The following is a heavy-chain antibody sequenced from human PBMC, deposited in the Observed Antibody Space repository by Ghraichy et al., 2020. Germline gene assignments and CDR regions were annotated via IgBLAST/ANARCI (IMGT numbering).Heavy chain of an antibody. J-gene: IGHJ5*01. CDR3: VTEIDLDT. CDR1: GFIFSNAW. V-gene: IGHV3-15*01. Sequence: GGSLRLSCAGSGFIFSNAWMNWVRKAPGGGLEWVCRITSKYNGGTIDYAAPVKGRFTISRADPKNMVYLQMNSLTYEDTAIYYCVTEIDLDTWGHGTLVTVSS. D-gene: IGHD1-14*01. CDR2: ITSKYNGGTI.